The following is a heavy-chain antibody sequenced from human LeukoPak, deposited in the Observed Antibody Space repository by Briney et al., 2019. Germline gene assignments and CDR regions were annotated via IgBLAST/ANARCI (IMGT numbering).Heavy chain of an antibody. V-gene: IGHV4-34*01. Sequence: SETLSLTCAVYGGSFSGYYWSWIRQPPGKGLEWIGEINHSGSTNYNPSLRSRVTISVDTSKNQFSLKLSSVTAADTAVYYCARHFGSYFDYWGQGTLVTVSS. D-gene: IGHD1-26*01. CDR1: GGSFSGYY. CDR3: ARHFGSYFDY. J-gene: IGHJ4*02. CDR2: INHSGST.